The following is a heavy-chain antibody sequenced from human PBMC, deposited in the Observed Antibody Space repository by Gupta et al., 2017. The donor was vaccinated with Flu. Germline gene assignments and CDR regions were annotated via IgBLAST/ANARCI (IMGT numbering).Heavy chain of an antibody. J-gene: IGHJ3*02. CDR3: AKDRSDYYDNSGPDACDI. V-gene: IGHV3-23*01. Sequence: VQLLESGGGLVQPGGSLRLSCAASGFPFSTYAMSWVRQAPGEGLEGVSHISGSGAKTYYADSEKGRFTISRDNSKNTLYLQMMSRRAEDTAVYYCAKDRSDYYDNSGPDACDIWGQGTGGIVAS. D-gene: IGHD3-22*01. CDR2: ISGSGAKT. CDR1: GFPFSTYA.